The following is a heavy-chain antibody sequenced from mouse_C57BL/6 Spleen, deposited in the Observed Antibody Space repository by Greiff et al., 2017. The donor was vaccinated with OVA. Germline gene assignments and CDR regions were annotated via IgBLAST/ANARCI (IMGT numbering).Heavy chain of an antibody. CDR3: AGYYYGSSYGNY. J-gene: IGHJ2*01. CDR1: GYTFTSYG. CDR2: IYPRSGNT. V-gene: IGHV1-81*01. D-gene: IGHD1-1*01. Sequence: VHLVESGAELARPGASVKLSCKASGYTFTSYGISWVKQRTGQGLEWIGEIYPRSGNTYYNEKFKGKATLTADKSSSTAYMELRSLTSEDSAVYFCAGYYYGSSYGNYWGQGTTLTVSS.